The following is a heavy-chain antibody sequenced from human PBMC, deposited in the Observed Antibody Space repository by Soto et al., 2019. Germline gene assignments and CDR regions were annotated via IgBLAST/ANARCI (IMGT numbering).Heavy chain of an antibody. V-gene: IGHV4-34*01. D-gene: IGHD6-6*01. J-gene: IGHJ6*03. CDR2: INHSGST. Sequence: SXTPSLTSAVYGGSLSVYYWSWIRQPPVKGLEWIGEINHSGSTNYNPSLKSRVTISVDTSKNQFSLKLSSVTAADTAVYYCARGPSYRSSSFYYMDVWGKGTTVTVSS. CDR1: GGSLSVYY. CDR3: ARGPSYRSSSFYYMDV.